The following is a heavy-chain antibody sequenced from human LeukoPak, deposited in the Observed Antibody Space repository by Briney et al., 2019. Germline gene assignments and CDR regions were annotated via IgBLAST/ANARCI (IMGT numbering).Heavy chain of an antibody. CDR3: ARDRDYYGSGSYSYYYYGMDV. Sequence: GGSLRLSCAASGFTFNSYSMNWVRQAPGKGLEWVSSISSSSGYIYYADSMKGRFTISRDNAKNSLYLQMNSLRAEDTAVYYCARDRDYYGSGSYSYYYYGMDVWGQGTTVTVSS. D-gene: IGHD3-10*01. CDR1: GFTFNSYS. J-gene: IGHJ6*02. V-gene: IGHV3-21*01. CDR2: ISSSSGYI.